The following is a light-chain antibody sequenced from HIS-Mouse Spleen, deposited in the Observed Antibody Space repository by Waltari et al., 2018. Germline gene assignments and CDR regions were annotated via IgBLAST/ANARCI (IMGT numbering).Light chain of an antibody. J-gene: IGLJ2*01. CDR2: EDS. Sequence: SYELTQPPSVSVSPGQTARPTCPGDALPKKYAYWYQQKSGHAPVLVIYEDSKQPSGIPERFSGSSSGTMATLTISGAQVEDEADYYCYSTDSSGNHRVFGGGTKLTVL. V-gene: IGLV3-10*01. CDR1: ALPKKY. CDR3: YSTDSSGNHRV.